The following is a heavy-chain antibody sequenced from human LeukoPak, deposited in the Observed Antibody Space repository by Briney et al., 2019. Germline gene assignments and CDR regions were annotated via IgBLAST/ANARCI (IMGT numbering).Heavy chain of an antibody. V-gene: IGHV3-74*01. CDR2: INSDGSTT. J-gene: IGHJ4*02. D-gene: IGHD3-22*01. CDR3: AKDFNYYDSSVNFDY. CDR1: GFTFSSYW. Sequence: PGGSLRLSCAASGFTFSSYWMHWVRQAPGKGLVWVSRINSDGSTTNYADSVKGRFTISRDNAKNTLYLQMNSLRAEDTAVYYCAKDFNYYDSSVNFDYWGQGTLVTVSS.